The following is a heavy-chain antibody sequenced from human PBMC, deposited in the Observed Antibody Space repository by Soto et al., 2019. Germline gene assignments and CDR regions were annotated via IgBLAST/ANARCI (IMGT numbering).Heavy chain of an antibody. CDR3: AIPLPGLGLDY. CDR1: GFTVSSNY. CDR2: IYSGGST. J-gene: IGHJ4*02. Sequence: PGGSLRLSCAASGFTVSSNYVSWVRQAPGKGLEWVSVIYSGGSTYYADSVKGRFTISRHNSQNTLYLQMNSLRAEDTAVYYCAIPLPGLGLDYWGQGTLVTVSS. V-gene: IGHV3-53*04.